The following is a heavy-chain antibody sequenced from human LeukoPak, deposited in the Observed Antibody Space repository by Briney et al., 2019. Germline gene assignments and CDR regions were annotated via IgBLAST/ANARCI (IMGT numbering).Heavy chain of an antibody. CDR2: IYSGGST. CDR3: ARELGYCSGGSCHYFDY. Sequence: GGSLRLSCAASGFTVSSNYMSWVRQAPGKGLEWVPVIYSGGSTYYADSVKGRFTISRHNSKNTLYLQMNSLRAEDTAVYYCARELGYCSGGSCHYFDYWGQGTLVTVSS. J-gene: IGHJ4*02. CDR1: GFTVSSNY. D-gene: IGHD2-15*01. V-gene: IGHV3-53*04.